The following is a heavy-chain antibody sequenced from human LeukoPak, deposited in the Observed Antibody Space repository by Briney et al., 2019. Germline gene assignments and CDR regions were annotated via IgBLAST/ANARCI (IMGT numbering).Heavy chain of an antibody. CDR3: ARHPGSGGPENRRAFDM. D-gene: IGHD1-26*01. CDR1: GGSFSGYY. V-gene: IGHV4-34*01. Sequence: PSETLSLTCAVYGGSFSGYYWSWIRQPPGKGLEWIAAISYNGTTFYNPSLKSRVTISVDTSKDQFSLKLTSVTAADTAVYYCARHPGSGGPENRRAFDMWGLGTMVTVSA. J-gene: IGHJ3*02. CDR2: ISYNGTT.